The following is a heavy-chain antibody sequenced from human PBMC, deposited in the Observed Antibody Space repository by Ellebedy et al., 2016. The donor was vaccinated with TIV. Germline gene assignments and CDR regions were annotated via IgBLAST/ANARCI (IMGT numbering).Heavy chain of an antibody. Sequence: SVKVSCKTSGGSTNNYAISWVRQAPGQGLQCMGTIIPILGMTNYAQKFQGRVTITADRSTSIAYMELNSLRYEDTAVYYCASTIVGATGADYWGQGTLVTVSS. V-gene: IGHV1-69*04. CDR3: ASTIVGATGADY. CDR2: IIPILGMT. D-gene: IGHD1-26*01. CDR1: GGSTNNYA. J-gene: IGHJ4*02.